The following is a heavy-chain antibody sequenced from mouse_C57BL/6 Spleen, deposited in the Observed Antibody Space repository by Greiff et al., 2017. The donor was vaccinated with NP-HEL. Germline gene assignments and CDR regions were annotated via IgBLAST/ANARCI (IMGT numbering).Heavy chain of an antibody. V-gene: IGHV5-16*01. D-gene: IGHD1-1*01. Sequence: EVQVVESEGGLVQPGSSMKLSCTASGFTFSDYYMAWVRQVPEKGLEWVANINYDGSSTYYLDSLKSRFIISRDNAKNILYLQISSLKSEDTATYYCARDEGSPYYYGSSYGYFDVWGTGTTVTVSS. CDR3: ARDEGSPYYYGSSYGYFDV. CDR1: GFTFSDYY. J-gene: IGHJ1*03. CDR2: INYDGSST.